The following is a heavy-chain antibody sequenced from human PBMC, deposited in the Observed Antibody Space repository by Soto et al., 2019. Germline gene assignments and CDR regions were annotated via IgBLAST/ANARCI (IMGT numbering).Heavy chain of an antibody. Sequence: QVQLVESGGGVVQPGRSLRLSCAASGFTFSSYAMHWVRQAPGKGLEWVAVISYDGSNKYYADSVKGRFTISRDNSKNTLYLQMNSLRAEDTAVYYCARVLDPVGALEFDYWGQGTLVTVSS. D-gene: IGHD1-1*01. CDR3: ARVLDPVGALEFDY. J-gene: IGHJ4*02. CDR2: ISYDGSNK. CDR1: GFTFSSYA. V-gene: IGHV3-30-3*01.